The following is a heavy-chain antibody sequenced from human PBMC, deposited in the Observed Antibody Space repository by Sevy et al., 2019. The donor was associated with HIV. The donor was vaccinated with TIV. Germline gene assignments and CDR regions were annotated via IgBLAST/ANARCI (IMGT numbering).Heavy chain of an antibody. Sequence: GGSLRLSCAASGFTFNYYGVHWVRQAPGKGLEWVAFIGFDGSDKNYADSVKGRFTISRDNSQNTMYMQMNSLRPDDTAVYYRAKNTAAAGVGGFDYWGHGTLVTVSS. J-gene: IGHJ4*01. D-gene: IGHD6-13*01. V-gene: IGHV3-30*02. CDR2: IGFDGSDK. CDR1: GFTFNYYG. CDR3: AKNTAAAGVGGFDY.